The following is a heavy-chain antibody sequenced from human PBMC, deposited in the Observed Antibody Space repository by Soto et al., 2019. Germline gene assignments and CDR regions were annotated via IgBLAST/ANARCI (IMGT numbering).Heavy chain of an antibody. J-gene: IGHJ4*02. CDR3: EVTSGF. Sequence: ASVKVSCKTSGYTFTEYDLDWVRQAPGQGLEYMGWVSPENRNAGYAQQFRGRVSMTTDTSISTAYLVFSNLRYEGTSVYYCEVTSGFWGQGTMVTVSS. CDR1: GYTFTEYD. D-gene: IGHD3-10*01. V-gene: IGHV1-8*01. CDR2: VSPENRNA.